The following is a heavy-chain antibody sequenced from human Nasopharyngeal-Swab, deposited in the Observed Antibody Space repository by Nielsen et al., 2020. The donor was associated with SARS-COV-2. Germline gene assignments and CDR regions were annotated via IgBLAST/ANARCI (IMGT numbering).Heavy chain of an antibody. CDR2: IWYDGSNK. J-gene: IGHJ4*02. Sequence: GESLKISCAASGFTFSSYGMHWVRQALGKGLEWVAVIWYDGSNKYYADSVKGRFTISRDNSKNTLYLQMNSLRAEDTAVYYCASSGELEAAVGYWGQGTLVTVSS. CDR3: ASSGELEAAVGY. D-gene: IGHD3-10*01. CDR1: GFTFSSYG. V-gene: IGHV3-33*01.